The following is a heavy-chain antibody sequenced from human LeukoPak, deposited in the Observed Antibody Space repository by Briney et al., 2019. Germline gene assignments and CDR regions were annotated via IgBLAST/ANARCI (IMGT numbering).Heavy chain of an antibody. D-gene: IGHD3-9*01. Sequence: ASVKVSRKASGYTFTSYDINWVRQATGQGLEWMGWMNPNSGNTGYAQKFQGRVTMTGNTSISTAYMELSSLRSEDTAVYYCARVRGRGTSRRNFDWLLYGPAGYYFDYWGQGTLVTVSS. CDR3: ARVRGRGTSRRNFDWLLYGPAGYYFDY. CDR1: GYTFTSYD. V-gene: IGHV1-8*01. CDR2: MNPNSGNT. J-gene: IGHJ4*02.